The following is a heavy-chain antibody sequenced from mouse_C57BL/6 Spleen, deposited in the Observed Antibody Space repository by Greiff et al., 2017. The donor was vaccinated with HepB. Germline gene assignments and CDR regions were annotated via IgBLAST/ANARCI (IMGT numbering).Heavy chain of an antibody. Sequence: DVKLVESGGGLVQPKGSLKLSCAASGFSFNTYAMNWVRQAPGKGLEWVARIRSKSNNYATYYADSVKDRFTISRDDSESMLYLQMNNLKTEDTAMYYCVRRYGNYGYFDVWGTGTTVTVSS. D-gene: IGHD2-1*01. CDR3: VRRYGNYGYFDV. V-gene: IGHV10-1*01. CDR2: IRSKSNNYAT. J-gene: IGHJ1*03. CDR1: GFSFNTYA.